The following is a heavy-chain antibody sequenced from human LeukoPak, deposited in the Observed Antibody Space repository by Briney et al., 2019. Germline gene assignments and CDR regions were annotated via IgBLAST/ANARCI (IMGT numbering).Heavy chain of an antibody. CDR2: IVVGRGNT. J-gene: IGHJ6*02. CDR1: GFTFTSSA. V-gene: IGHV1-58*02. CDR3: AAGPRVPMDV. Sequence: SVKVSREASGFTFTSSAMQGGRQARGQRLEWIGWIVVGRGNTNYAQKFQERVTITRDMSTSTAYMELSSLRSEDTAVYYCAAGPRVPMDVWGQGTTVTVSS. D-gene: IGHD3-10*01.